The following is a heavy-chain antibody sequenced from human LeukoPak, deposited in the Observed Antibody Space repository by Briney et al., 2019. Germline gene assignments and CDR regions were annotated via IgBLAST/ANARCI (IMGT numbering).Heavy chain of an antibody. CDR2: INHSGST. D-gene: IGHD3-22*01. J-gene: IGHJ3*02. Sequence: SETLSLTCAVYGGSFSGYYWSWIRQPPRKGLEWIGEINHSGSTNYNPSLKSRVTISVDTSKNQFSLKLSSVTAADTAVYYCAISRVVVIKGAFDIWGQGTMVTVSS. CDR3: AISRVVVIKGAFDI. V-gene: IGHV4-34*01. CDR1: GGSFSGYY.